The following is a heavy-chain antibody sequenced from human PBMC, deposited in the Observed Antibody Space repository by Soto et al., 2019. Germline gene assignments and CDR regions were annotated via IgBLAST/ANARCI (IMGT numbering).Heavy chain of an antibody. CDR3: ARDRGYSYGPFDY. CDR1: GYTFTNYH. D-gene: IGHD5-12*01. V-gene: IGHV1-46*01. Sequence: ASVKVSCKASGYTFTNYHLHWVRQAPGQWLEWLGIINPSGGTTGYSQRFQGRVSVTRDTSTTTLYMELSSLTSEDTAVYYCARDRGYSYGPFDYWGQGTPVTVSS. CDR2: INPSGGTT. J-gene: IGHJ4*02.